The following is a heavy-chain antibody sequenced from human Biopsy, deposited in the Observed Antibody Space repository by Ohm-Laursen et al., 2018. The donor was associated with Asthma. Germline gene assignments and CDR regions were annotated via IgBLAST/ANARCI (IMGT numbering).Heavy chain of an antibody. CDR3: VRDGTDDAFDI. J-gene: IGHJ3*02. CDR1: GFSFSNFA. Sequence: SLRLSYSASGFSFSNFAILWVRQAPGKGLEWVGVISKDASTQDYADSVKGRFTIARDNSKNTLDLQMNSLREEDTAVYYCVRDGTDDAFDIWGQGTVVSVSS. V-gene: IGHV3-30*01. CDR2: ISKDASTQ. D-gene: IGHD1-1*01.